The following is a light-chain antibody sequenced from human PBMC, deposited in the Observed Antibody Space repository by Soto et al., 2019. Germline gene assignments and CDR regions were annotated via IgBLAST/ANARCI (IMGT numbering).Light chain of an antibody. Sequence: QSALAQSASVSGSPGQSITISCTGTSSDVGSYNLVSWYQQHPGKAPKLMIYEVNKRPSGVSSRFSGSKSGNTASLTISGLQDEDEADYYCCSYAGSSTYVFGTGTKLTVL. CDR2: EVN. CDR3: CSYAGSSTYV. CDR1: SSDVGSYNL. J-gene: IGLJ1*01. V-gene: IGLV2-23*02.